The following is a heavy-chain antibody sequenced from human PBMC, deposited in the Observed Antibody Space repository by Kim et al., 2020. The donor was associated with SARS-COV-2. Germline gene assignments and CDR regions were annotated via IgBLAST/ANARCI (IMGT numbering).Heavy chain of an antibody. CDR3: ARGGRQQLAD. V-gene: IGHV3-7*01. CDR1: GWACSNPW. J-gene: IGHJ4*02. D-gene: IGHD6-13*01. Sequence: SLRLSFSSSGWACSNPWMSWVRQAPGKGLEWVANIRPDGSEKYYVDSVKGRFIISRDNAKNSLYLQMNSLRAEDTAIYYCARGGRQQLADWGQGTLVTVSS. CDR2: IRPDGSEK.